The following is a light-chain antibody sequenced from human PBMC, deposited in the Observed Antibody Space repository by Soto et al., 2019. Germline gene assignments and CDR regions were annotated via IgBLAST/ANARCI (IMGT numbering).Light chain of an antibody. V-gene: IGKV3-15*01. CDR2: GAS. CDR3: QQLNSYPHT. CDR1: QSISSN. J-gene: IGKJ2*01. Sequence: EIILTQSPATLSVSPGERATLSCRASQSISSNLAWYQQKPGQIPRLLIYGASSRAAGIPARFSGSGSGTEFTLTISSLQPEDFATYYCQQLNSYPHTFGQGTKLEIK.